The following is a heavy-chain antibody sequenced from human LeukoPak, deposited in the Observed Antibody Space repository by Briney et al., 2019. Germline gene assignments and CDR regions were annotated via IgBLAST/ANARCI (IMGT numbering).Heavy chain of an antibody. V-gene: IGHV3-30*18. CDR1: GFTFSTYG. D-gene: IGHD1-26*01. Sequence: GGSLRLSCASSGFTFSTYGMHWVRQAPGKVLEWVAVISNDGSNKKYADSVKGQFTISRDNSKNTLYLQMNSLRAEDTAVYYCAKGAKRVVGATTHWIDPWGQGTLVTVSS. J-gene: IGHJ5*02. CDR3: AKGAKRVVGATTHWIDP. CDR2: ISNDGSNK.